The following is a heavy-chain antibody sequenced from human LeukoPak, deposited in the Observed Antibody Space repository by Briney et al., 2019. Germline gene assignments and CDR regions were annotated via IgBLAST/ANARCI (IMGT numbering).Heavy chain of an antibody. CDR3: ARGIRSGTYSHFDY. Sequence: SETLSLTCAVSGGSITSYPWWSWVRQPPGKGLEWIGEVHLNGKTNYNPSLKSRVTMSIDKSENHLSLNLISMTAADTAVYFCARGIRSGTYSHFDYWGQGTLVTVSS. V-gene: IGHV4-4*02. CDR1: GGSITSYPW. J-gene: IGHJ4*02. CDR2: VHLNGKT. D-gene: IGHD1-26*01.